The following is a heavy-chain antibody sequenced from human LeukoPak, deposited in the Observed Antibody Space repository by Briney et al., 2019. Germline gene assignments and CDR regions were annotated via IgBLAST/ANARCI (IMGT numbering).Heavy chain of an antibody. CDR3: ARTYYYDSSGYYYSDY. V-gene: IGHV4-39*01. D-gene: IGHD3-22*01. CDR1: GGSISSSSYY. CDR2: IYYSGST. Sequence: SETLSLTCTVSGGSISSSSYYWGWIRRPPGKGLEWIGSIYYSGSTYYNPSLKSRVTISVDTSKNQFSLKLSSVTAADTAVYYCARTYYYDSSGYYYSDYWGQGTLVTVSS. J-gene: IGHJ4*02.